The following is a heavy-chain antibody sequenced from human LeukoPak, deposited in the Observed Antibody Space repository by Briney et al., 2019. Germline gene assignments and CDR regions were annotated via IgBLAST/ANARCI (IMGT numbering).Heavy chain of an antibody. V-gene: IGHV4-4*02. D-gene: IGHD2-15*01. J-gene: IGHJ5*02. CDR2: IYHSGST. CDR3: ASRKLVAAGNWFDP. Sequence: SETLSLTCTVSGGSISSSNWWSWVRPPPGKGLEWIGEIYHSGSTNYNPSLKSRVTISVDKSKNQFSLKLSSVTAADTAVYYCASRKLVAAGNWFDPWGQGTLVTVSS. CDR1: GGSISSSNW.